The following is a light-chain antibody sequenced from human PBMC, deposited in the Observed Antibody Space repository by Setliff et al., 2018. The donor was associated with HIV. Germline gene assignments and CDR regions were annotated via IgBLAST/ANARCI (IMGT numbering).Light chain of an antibody. Sequence: QSVLAQPASVSGSPGQSITISCTGISSDVGAYNYVSWYQQHPGKAPKLMIYDVSKRPSGVSNRFSGSKSGNTASLTISGLQAEDEADYYCSSYTSSSTYVFGTGTKVTVL. CDR2: DVS. J-gene: IGLJ1*01. V-gene: IGLV2-14*01. CDR3: SSYTSSSTYV. CDR1: SSDVGAYNY.